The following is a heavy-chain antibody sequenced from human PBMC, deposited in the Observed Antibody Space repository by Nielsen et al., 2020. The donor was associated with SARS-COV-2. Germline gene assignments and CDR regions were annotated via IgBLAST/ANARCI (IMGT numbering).Heavy chain of an antibody. D-gene: IGHD3-10*01. Sequence: GESLKISCAASGFTFNIYAMAWVRRAPGRGLQWVTGVSASGGSTYYTDSVKGRFSISRDNSKNTLFLQMHSLRVEDTALYYCAKDGVVRGDALDLWGQGRMVTVSS. J-gene: IGHJ3*01. CDR2: VSASGGST. CDR1: GFTFNIYA. V-gene: IGHV3-23*01. CDR3: AKDGVVRGDALDL.